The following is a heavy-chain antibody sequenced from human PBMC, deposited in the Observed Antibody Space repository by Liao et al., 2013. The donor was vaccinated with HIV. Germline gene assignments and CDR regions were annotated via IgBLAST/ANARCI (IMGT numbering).Heavy chain of an antibody. CDR3: ARDLWIYFGXRKAQGWFDP. D-gene: IGHD5-12*01. CDR2: IYTSGST. V-gene: IGHV4-4*07. J-gene: IGHJ5*02. CDR1: GGSISSYY. Sequence: QVQLQESGPGLVKPSETLSLTCTVSGGSISSYYWSWIRQPAGKGLEWIGRIYTSGSTNYNPSLKSRVTMSVDASKNQFSLRLSSVTAADTAVYYCARDLWIYFGXRKAQGWFDPGAREPWSPSPQ.